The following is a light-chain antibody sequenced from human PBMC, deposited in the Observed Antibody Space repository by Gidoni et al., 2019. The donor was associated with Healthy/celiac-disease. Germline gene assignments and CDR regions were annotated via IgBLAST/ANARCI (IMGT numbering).Light chain of an antibody. Sequence: QSVRTQPPSASATPGRRVTISCSGSRSNSGSDYVYWFQQLPGTAPKLLIYRNNQRPSAVPHRFSGSKSGTSASLAISGLRAEDEADYYCAAWDDSLSGVFGSGTKVTVL. J-gene: IGLJ1*01. CDR3: AAWDDSLSGV. V-gene: IGLV1-47*01. CDR2: RNN. CDR1: RSNSGSDY.